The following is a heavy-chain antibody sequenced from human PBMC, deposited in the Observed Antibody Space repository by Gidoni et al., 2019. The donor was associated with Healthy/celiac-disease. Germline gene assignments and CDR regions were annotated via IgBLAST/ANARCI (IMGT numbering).Heavy chain of an antibody. CDR3: ARGGSGSYPSWFDP. D-gene: IGHD1-26*01. CDR1: GFTFSSYW. Sequence: LRLSCAASGFTFSSYWMHWVRQAPGKGLVWVSRITSDGSSTSYADSVKGRFTISRDNAKNTLYLQMNSLRAEDTAVYYCARGGSGSYPSWFDPWGQGTLVTVSS. CDR2: ITSDGSST. J-gene: IGHJ5*02. V-gene: IGHV3-74*01.